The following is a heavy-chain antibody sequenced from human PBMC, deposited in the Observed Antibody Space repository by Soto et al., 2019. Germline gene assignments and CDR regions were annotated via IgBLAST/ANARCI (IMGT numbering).Heavy chain of an antibody. V-gene: IGHV1-69*13. D-gene: IGHD1-1*01. J-gene: IGHJ5*02. Sequence: SVKVSCKASGYTFSSYAISWVRQAPGQGLEWMGGIIPIFGTANYAQKFQGRVTITADESTSTAYMELSSLRSEDTAVYYCARDSSGTTGTGENWFDPWGQGTLVTVSS. CDR1: GYTFSSYA. CDR2: IIPIFGTA. CDR3: ARDSSGTTGTGENWFDP.